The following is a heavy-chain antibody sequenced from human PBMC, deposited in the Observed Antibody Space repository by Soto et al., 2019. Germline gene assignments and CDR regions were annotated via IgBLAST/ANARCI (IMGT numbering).Heavy chain of an antibody. J-gene: IGHJ4*02. CDR3: AKESGIAVAGSDIDY. CDR2: IKQDGSEK. CDR1: GFTFSSYW. D-gene: IGHD6-19*01. Sequence: EVQLVESGGGLVQPGGSLRLSCAASGFTFSSYWMSWVRQAPGKGLEWVANIKQDGSEKTYVDSVKSRFTISRDNAKNSLYLQMDSLRAEDTAVYYCAKESGIAVAGSDIDYWGQGTLVTVSS. V-gene: IGHV3-7*03.